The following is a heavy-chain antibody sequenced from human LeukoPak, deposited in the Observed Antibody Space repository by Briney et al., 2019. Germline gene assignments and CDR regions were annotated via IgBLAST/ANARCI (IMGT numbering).Heavy chain of an antibody. J-gene: IGHJ5*02. Sequence: ASVKVSCRASGYTFTRHALHWVRQAPRQRLEWMGWVNAGNGKTKYSQKFQGRVTITRDTSASAAYMELRSLRSDDTAVYYCARGAYYDFWSGYRRTQNWFDPWGQGTLVTVSS. CDR2: VNAGNGKT. D-gene: IGHD3-3*01. V-gene: IGHV1-3*01. CDR3: ARGAYYDFWSGYRRTQNWFDP. CDR1: GYTFTRHA.